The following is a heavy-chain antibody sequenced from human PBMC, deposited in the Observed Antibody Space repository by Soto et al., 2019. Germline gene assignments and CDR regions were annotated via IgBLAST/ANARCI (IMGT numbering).Heavy chain of an antibody. V-gene: IGHV1-18*01. CDR3: ARDAAVGLFDY. D-gene: IGHD1-26*01. CDR2: INAYNGNT. Sequence: QVQLVQSGAEVKKPGASVKVSCKASGYTFTSYGISWVRQAPGQGLEWMGWINAYNGNTKYAQKLQGRATMTTDTSTSTAFMELRSLRSDDSSVYYCARDAAVGLFDYWGQGTLVTVSS. J-gene: IGHJ4*02. CDR1: GYTFTSYG.